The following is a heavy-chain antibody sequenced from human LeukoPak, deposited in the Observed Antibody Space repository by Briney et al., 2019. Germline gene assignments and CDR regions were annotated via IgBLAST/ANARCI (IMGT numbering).Heavy chain of an antibody. CDR1: GGSISSYY. V-gene: IGHV4-59*08. J-gene: IGHJ4*02. D-gene: IGHD3-3*01. CDR3: ARLEWQPSLDY. Sequence: SETLSLTCTVSGGSISSYYWSWIRQPPGKRLEWIGYIYYSGSTNYNPSLKSRVTISIDTSKNQFSLKLSSVTAADTAVYYCARLEWQPSLDYWGQGTLVIVSS. CDR2: IYYSGST.